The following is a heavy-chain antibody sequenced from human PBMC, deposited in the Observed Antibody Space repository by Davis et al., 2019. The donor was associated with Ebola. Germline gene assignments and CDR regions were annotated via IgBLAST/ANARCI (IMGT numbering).Heavy chain of an antibody. J-gene: IGHJ6*02. CDR3: ARVIVPYGMDV. CDR2: IYHSGST. CDR1: GYSISSGYY. Sequence: ESLKISCTVSGYSISSGYYWGWIRQPPGKGLEWIGSIYHSGSTYYNPSLKSRVTISVDTSKNQFSLKLSSMTAADTAVYYCARVIVPYGMDVWGQGTTVTVSS. D-gene: IGHD3-22*01. V-gene: IGHV4-38-2*02.